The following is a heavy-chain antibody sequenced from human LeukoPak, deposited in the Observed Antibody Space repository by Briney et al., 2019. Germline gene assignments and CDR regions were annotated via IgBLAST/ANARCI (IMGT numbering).Heavy chain of an antibody. CDR1: GGSFSGYY. CDR2: INHSGST. CDR3: ARSHGIYDFWSGDKYYFDY. Sequence: SETLSLTCAVYGGSFSGYYWSWIRQPPGKGLEWIGEINHSGSTNYNPSLKSRVTISVDTSKNQFSLKLSSVTAADTAVYYCARSHGIYDFWSGDKYYFDYWGQGTLVTVSS. J-gene: IGHJ4*02. D-gene: IGHD3-3*01. V-gene: IGHV4-34*01.